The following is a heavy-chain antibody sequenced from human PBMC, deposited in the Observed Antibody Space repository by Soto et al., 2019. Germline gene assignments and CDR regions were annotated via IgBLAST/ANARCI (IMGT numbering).Heavy chain of an antibody. V-gene: IGHV6-1*01. J-gene: IGHJ5*02. Sequence: SQTLSLNCAISGDSVSSNTASWNWIRQSPSRGLEWLGRTYFRSKWYNDYAVSVKSRIIINPDTSNNQFSLQLNSVTPEDTAVYFCAKGDNLGPKTGYAFDPWGQGIMVTVSS. CDR1: GDSVSSNTAS. CDR2: TYFRSKWYN. CDR3: AKGDNLGPKTGYAFDP. D-gene: IGHD5-12*01.